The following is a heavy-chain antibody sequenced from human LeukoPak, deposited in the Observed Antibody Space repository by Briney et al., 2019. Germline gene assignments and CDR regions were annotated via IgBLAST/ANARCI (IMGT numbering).Heavy chain of an antibody. J-gene: IGHJ5*02. CDR1: GFTFSSYE. CDR3: ARDPNYYGSGSSENNNWFDP. D-gene: IGHD3-10*01. V-gene: IGHV3-48*03. CDR2: ISSSGSTI. Sequence: GGSLRLSCAASGFTFSSYEMNWVRQAPGKGLEWVSYISSSGSTIYYADSVKGRFTISRDNAKNSLYLQMNSLRAEDTAVYYCARDPNYYGSGSSENNNWFDPWGQGTLVTVSS.